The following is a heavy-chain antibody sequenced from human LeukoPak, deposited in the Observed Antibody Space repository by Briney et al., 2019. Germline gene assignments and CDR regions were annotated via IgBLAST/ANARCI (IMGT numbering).Heavy chain of an antibody. V-gene: IGHV3-74*01. D-gene: IGHD1-26*01. CDR2: INRDGSSR. CDR3: AKDHSGSYYPNWFDP. CDR1: GFSFSDYW. J-gene: IGHJ5*02. Sequence: GGSLRLSCAASGFSFSDYWMHWVRQAPGKGLVWVSRINRDGSSRSYADSVKGGFTISRDNYKKTLYQQMNSLRAEDTAVYYCAKDHSGSYYPNWFDPWGQGTLVTVSS.